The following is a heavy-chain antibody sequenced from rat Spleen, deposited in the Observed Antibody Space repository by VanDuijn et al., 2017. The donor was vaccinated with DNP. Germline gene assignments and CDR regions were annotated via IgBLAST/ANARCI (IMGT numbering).Heavy chain of an antibody. D-gene: IGHD5-1*01. CDR3: TREDWVLDY. CDR2: ITHIGGIT. V-gene: IGHV5-31*01. Sequence: EVQLVESGGGLVQPGRSLKLSCVASGFIFSNYWMTWIRQAPGKGLEWVASITHIGGITYYPDSVRGRFTISRDNAKSTLYLQMNSLRSEDTATYYCTREDWVLDYWGQGVMVTVSS. J-gene: IGHJ2*01. CDR1: GFIFSNYW.